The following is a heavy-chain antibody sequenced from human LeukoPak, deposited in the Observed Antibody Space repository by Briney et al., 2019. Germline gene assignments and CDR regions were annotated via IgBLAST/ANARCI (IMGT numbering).Heavy chain of an antibody. V-gene: IGHV4-59*01. CDR1: GGSISSYY. Sequence: PSETLSLTCTVSGGSISSYYWSWIRQPPGKGLEWIGYIYYSGSTNYNPSLKSRVTISVDTSKNQFSLKLSSVTAADTAVYYCAREIAVTAESAFDIWGQGTMVTVSS. CDR3: AREIAVTAESAFDI. D-gene: IGHD6-19*01. J-gene: IGHJ3*02. CDR2: IYYSGST.